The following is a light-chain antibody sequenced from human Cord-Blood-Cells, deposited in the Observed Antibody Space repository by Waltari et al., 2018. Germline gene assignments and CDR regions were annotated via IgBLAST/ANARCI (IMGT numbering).Light chain of an antibody. J-gene: IGKJ1*01. CDR1: PSVSSN. V-gene: IGKV3-15*01. CDR2: GAS. CDR3: QQYNNWPPWT. Sequence: EIVMTQSPATLSVSPGARATLSCRASPSVSSNLAWYQQKPGQAPRVLIYGASTRATGIPARFSGSGSGTEFTLPISSLQSEDFAVYYCQQYNNWPPWTFGQGTKVEIK.